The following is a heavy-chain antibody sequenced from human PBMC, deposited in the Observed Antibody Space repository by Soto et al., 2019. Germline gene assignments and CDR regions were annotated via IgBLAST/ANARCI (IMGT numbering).Heavy chain of an antibody. D-gene: IGHD6-19*01. J-gene: IGHJ4*02. CDR2: ISAYNGNT. CDR1: GYTFTSYC. Sequence: ASVKVSCKASGYTFTSYCISWVRQAPGQGLEWMGWISAYNGNTNYAQKLQGRVTMTTDTSTSTAYMELRSLRSDDTAVYYCARDETPFLSIAVPGTALDYWGQGTLVTVSS. CDR3: ARDETPFLSIAVPGTALDY. V-gene: IGHV1-18*01.